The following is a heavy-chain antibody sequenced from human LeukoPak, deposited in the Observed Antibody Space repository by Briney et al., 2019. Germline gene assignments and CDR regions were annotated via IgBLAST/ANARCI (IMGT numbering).Heavy chain of an antibody. CDR2: INHSGGT. CDR3: ARDPTPGYCSGGSCESDAFDI. D-gene: IGHD2-15*01. Sequence: SETLSLTCAVYGGSFSGYYWSWIRQPPGKGLEWIGEINHSGGTNYNPSLKSRVTISVDTSKNQFSLKLSSGTAADTAVYYCARDPTPGYCSGGSCESDAFDIWGQGTMVTVSS. CDR1: GGSFSGYY. J-gene: IGHJ3*02. V-gene: IGHV4-34*01.